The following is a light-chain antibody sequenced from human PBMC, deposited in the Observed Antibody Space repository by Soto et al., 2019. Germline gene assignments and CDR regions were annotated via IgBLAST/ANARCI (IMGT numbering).Light chain of an antibody. V-gene: IGLV2-8*01. Sequence: QSALTQPPSASGSPGQSVTISCTGTSSDVGGYNCVSWYQQHPGKAPKLVIYEVTKRPSGVPDRFSGSKSGNTASLTVSGLQAEDEADYYCSSYAGSNNFDVFGPGTKVTVL. J-gene: IGLJ1*01. CDR3: SSYAGSNNFDV. CDR2: EVT. CDR1: SSDVGGYNC.